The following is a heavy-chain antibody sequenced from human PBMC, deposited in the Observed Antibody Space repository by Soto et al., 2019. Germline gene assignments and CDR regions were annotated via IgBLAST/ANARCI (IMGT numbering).Heavy chain of an antibody. CDR3: ARGPRQLDKRTENWFDP. Sequence: GGSLRLSCAASGFTFSSYWMHWVRQAPGKGLVWVSRINSDGSSTSYADSVKGRFTISRDNAKNTLYLQMNSLRAEDTAVYYCARGPRQLDKRTENWFDPWGQGTLVTVSS. CDR1: GFTFSSYW. CDR2: INSDGSST. D-gene: IGHD6-6*01. J-gene: IGHJ5*02. V-gene: IGHV3-74*01.